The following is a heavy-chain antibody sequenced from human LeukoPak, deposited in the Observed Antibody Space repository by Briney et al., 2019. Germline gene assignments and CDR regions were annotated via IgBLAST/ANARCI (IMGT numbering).Heavy chain of an antibody. CDR2: ISSSSSYI. Sequence: GGSLRLSCAASGFTFSSYSMNWVRQAPGKGLEWVSSISSSSSYIYYADSVKGRFTISRDNAKTSLYLQMNSLRAEDTAVYYCAREAREAYCGGDCYPSQFDYWGQGTLVTVSS. CDR3: AREAREAYCGGDCYPSQFDY. J-gene: IGHJ4*02. CDR1: GFTFSSYS. D-gene: IGHD2-21*02. V-gene: IGHV3-21*01.